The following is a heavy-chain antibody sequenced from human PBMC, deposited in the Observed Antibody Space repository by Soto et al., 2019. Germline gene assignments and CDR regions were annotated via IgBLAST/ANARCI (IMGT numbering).Heavy chain of an antibody. CDR2: IYSGGST. D-gene: IGHD2-21*02. CDR3: ASDGVVTSRNYCGMDV. J-gene: IGHJ6*02. CDR1: GFTVSSNY. Sequence: GGSLRLSCAASGFTVSSNYMSWVRQAPGKGLEWVSVIYSGGSTYYADSVKGRFTISRDNSKNTLYLQMNSLRAEDTAVYYCASDGVVTSRNYCGMDVWGQGTTVTVSS. V-gene: IGHV3-53*01.